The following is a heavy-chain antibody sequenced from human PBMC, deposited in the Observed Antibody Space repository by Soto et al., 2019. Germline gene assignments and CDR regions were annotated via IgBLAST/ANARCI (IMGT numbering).Heavy chain of an antibody. CDR3: ARGGDGYNYDY. CDR1: GDTFSSYT. J-gene: IGHJ4*02. V-gene: IGHV1-69*04. D-gene: IGHD5-12*01. CDR2: IIPTLGIA. Sequence: QVQLVQSGSEVKKPGSSVKVSCKASGDTFSSYTITWVRQAPGQGLEWMGRIIPTLGIANYAQKFQGRVTITADQSTTTAYMELSSLRSEDTAVYYCARGGDGYNYDYWGQGTLVTVSS.